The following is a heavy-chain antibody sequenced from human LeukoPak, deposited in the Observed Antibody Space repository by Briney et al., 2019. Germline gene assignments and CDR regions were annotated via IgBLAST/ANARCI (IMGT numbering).Heavy chain of an antibody. Sequence: GGSLRLSCAASGFTFSSYAVSWVRQAPGKGLEWVSAISGSGGSTYYADSVKGRFTISRDNSKNTLYLQMNSLRAEDTAVYYCAKGSSDIVLMVYATYNWFDPWGQGTLVTVSS. CDR1: GFTFSSYA. D-gene: IGHD2-8*01. V-gene: IGHV3-23*01. CDR3: AKGSSDIVLMVYATYNWFDP. J-gene: IGHJ5*02. CDR2: ISGSGGST.